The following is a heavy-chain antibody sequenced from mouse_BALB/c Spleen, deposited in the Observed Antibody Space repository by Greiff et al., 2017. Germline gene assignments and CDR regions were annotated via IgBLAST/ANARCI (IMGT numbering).Heavy chain of an antibody. J-gene: IGHJ4*01. V-gene: IGHV2-6-7*01. D-gene: IGHD1-1*01. CDR3: ARGDYYGSSYGAMDY. Sequence: VKLVESGPGLVAPSQSLSITCTVSGFSLTGYGVNWVRQPPGKGLEWLGMIWGDGSTDYNSALKSRLSISKDNSKSQVFLKMNSLQTDDTARYYCARGDYYGSSYGAMDYWGQGTSVTVSS. CDR2: IWGDGST. CDR1: GFSLTGYG.